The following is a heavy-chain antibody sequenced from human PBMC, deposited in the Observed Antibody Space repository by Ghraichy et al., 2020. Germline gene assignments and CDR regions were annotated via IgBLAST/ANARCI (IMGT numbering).Heavy chain of an antibody. Sequence: ASVKVSCKASGYTFTSYAMHWVRQAPGQRLEWMGWLNAGNGNTKYSQKFQGRVTITRATSASTPYMELSSLRSDDTAVTYLSRVEYYYDSSGANTPWAFDIWGQGTMVTVSS. V-gene: IGHV1-3*01. J-gene: IGHJ3*02. CDR2: LNAGNGNT. CDR3: SRVEYYYDSSGANTPWAFDI. D-gene: IGHD3-22*01. CDR1: GYTFTSYA.